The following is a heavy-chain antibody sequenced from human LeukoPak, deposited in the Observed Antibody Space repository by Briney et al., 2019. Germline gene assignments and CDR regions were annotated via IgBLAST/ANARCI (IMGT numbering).Heavy chain of an antibody. CDR2: INHSGST. Sequence: SETLSLTCAVYGVSFSGYYWSWIRQPPGKGLEWIGEINHSGSTNYNPSLKSRVTISVDTHKNQFSLKLSSVTAADTAVYYCARGGRRITIFGVANNWFDPWGQGTLVTVSS. CDR3: ARGGRRITIFGVANNWFDP. J-gene: IGHJ5*02. D-gene: IGHD3-3*01. CDR1: GVSFSGYY. V-gene: IGHV4-34*01.